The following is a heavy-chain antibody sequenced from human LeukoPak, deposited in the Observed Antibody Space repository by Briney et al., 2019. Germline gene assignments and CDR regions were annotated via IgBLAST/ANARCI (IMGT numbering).Heavy chain of an antibody. D-gene: IGHD6-19*01. Sequence: PGGSLRLSCAASGFTFSSYSMNWVRQAPGKGLEWVSSVSSSSSYIYYADSVKGRFTISRDNAKNSLYLQMNSLRAEDTAVYYCARDKEVAGHSYYYYYYYMDVWGKGTTVTVSS. CDR2: VSSSSSYI. V-gene: IGHV3-21*04. J-gene: IGHJ6*03. CDR1: GFTFSSYS. CDR3: ARDKEVAGHSYYYYYYYMDV.